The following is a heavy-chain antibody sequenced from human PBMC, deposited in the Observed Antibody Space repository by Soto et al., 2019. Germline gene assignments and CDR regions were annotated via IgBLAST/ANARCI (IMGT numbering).Heavy chain of an antibody. D-gene: IGHD2-15*01. Sequence: SETLSLTCTVAGGSISSYYWSWIRQTPGKGLEWIGYIYYSGSTNYNPSLKSRVTISVDTSKNQFSLKLSSVTAADTAVYYCARGYCSGGSCYRFNFDYWGQGTLVTVSS. CDR3: ARGYCSGGSCYRFNFDY. CDR1: GGSISSYY. CDR2: IYYSGST. J-gene: IGHJ4*02. V-gene: IGHV4-59*01.